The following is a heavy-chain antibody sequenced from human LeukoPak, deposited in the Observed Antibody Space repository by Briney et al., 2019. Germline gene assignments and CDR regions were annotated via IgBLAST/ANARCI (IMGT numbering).Heavy chain of an antibody. CDR2: ISGGGDGT. J-gene: IGHJ4*02. Sequence: GGSLRLSCAASGFTFSTNAMNWVRQAPGKGLEWVADISGGGDGTHYADSVQGRFTISRDNSKNSVLLQMGSLRAHDTAVYYCVRVNYGGNSGYHFDYWGQGTLVTVSS. CDR3: VRVNYGGNSGYHFDY. V-gene: IGHV3-23*01. D-gene: IGHD4-23*01. CDR1: GFTFSTNA.